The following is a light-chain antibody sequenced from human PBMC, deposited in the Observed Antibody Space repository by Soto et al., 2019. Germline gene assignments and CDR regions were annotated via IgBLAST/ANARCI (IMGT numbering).Light chain of an antibody. Sequence: QSALTQPASVSGSPGQSITISCTGTSSDVGGYNSVSWYQQHPGKAPKLMIYDVSHRPSGVSNRFSGSKSGNTASLTISGLQAEDEADYYCSSYTSSSTVVFGGGTKLTVL. CDR2: DVS. CDR3: SSYTSSSTVV. J-gene: IGLJ2*01. V-gene: IGLV2-14*01. CDR1: SSDVGGYNS.